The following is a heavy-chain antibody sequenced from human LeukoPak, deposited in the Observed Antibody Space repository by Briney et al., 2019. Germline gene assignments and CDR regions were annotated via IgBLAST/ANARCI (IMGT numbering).Heavy chain of an antibody. CDR3: ARGRYYDSSGYSNYYYYGMDV. J-gene: IGHJ6*02. CDR1: GGPFSGYY. Sequence: SETLSLTCAVYGGPFSGYYWSWIRQPPGKGLEWIGEINHSGSTNYNPSLKSRVTISVDTSKNQFSLKLSSVTAADTAVYYCARGRYYDSSGYSNYYYYGMDVWGQGTTVTVS. V-gene: IGHV4-34*01. D-gene: IGHD3-22*01. CDR2: INHSGST.